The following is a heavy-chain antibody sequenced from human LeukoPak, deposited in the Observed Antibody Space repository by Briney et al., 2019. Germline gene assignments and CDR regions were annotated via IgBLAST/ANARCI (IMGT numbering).Heavy chain of an antibody. J-gene: IGHJ4*02. D-gene: IGHD3-22*01. CDR3: ARASYDSSGYYPY. Sequence: SETLSLTCTVSGGSISSYYWSWIRQPPGKGLEWIGYIYYSGSTNYNPSLKSRVTISVDTSKNQFSLKLSSVTAADTAVYYCARASYDSSGYYPYWGQGTLVTVSS. V-gene: IGHV4-59*01. CDR2: IYYSGST. CDR1: GGSISSYY.